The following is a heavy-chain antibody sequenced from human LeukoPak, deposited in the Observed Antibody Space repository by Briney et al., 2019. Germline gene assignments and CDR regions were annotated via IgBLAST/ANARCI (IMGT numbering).Heavy chain of an antibody. CDR2: ISSSSSYI. CDR1: GFTFSSYS. D-gene: IGHD3-3*01. Sequence: GGSLRLSCAASGFTFSSYSMNWVRQAPGKGLEWVSSISSSSSYIYYADSVKGRFTISRDNAKNSLYLQMNSLRAEDTAVYYCAKDLAANYDFWSGYYNWRGQGTLVTVSS. J-gene: IGHJ4*02. V-gene: IGHV3-21*04. CDR3: AKDLAANYDFWSGYYNW.